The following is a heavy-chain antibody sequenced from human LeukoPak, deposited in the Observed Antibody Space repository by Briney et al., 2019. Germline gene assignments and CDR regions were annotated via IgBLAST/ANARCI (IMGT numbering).Heavy chain of an antibody. J-gene: IGHJ6*02. Sequence: PGGSLRLSCAASGFTFSSYGMHWVRQAPGKGLEWVAVIWYDGSNKYYADSVKGRFTISRDNSKNTLYLQMNSLRAEDTAVYYCAREVTATVTRGRDYYGMDVWGQGTTVTVSS. CDR2: IWYDGSNK. D-gene: IGHD4-17*01. V-gene: IGHV3-33*08. CDR3: AREVTATVTRGRDYYGMDV. CDR1: GFTFSSYG.